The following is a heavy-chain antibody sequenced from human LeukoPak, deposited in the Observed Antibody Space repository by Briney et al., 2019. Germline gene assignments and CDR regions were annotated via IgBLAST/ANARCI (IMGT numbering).Heavy chain of an antibody. CDR3: ARAHSSGREYYYYGMDV. J-gene: IGHJ6*02. CDR2: IPYDGSNK. Sequence: SGGSLRPSCAASGFTFSSYAMHWVRQAPGKGLEWVAVIPYDGSNKYYADSVKGRFTISRDNSKNTLYLQMNSLRAEDTAVYYCARAHSSGREYYYYGMDVWGQGTTVTVSS. D-gene: IGHD6-19*01. V-gene: IGHV3-30-3*01. CDR1: GFTFSSYA.